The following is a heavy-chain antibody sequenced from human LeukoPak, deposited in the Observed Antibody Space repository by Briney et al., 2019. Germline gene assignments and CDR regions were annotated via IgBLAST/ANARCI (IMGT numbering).Heavy chain of an antibody. CDR2: IRYDGNDK. J-gene: IGHJ4*02. V-gene: IGHV3-30*02. CDR1: GFTFSYYG. D-gene: IGHD2-2*01. Sequence: GGSLRLSCVASGFTFSYYGMHWVRQAPGKGLEWVAFIRYDGNDKYYAESVKGRFTISRDTSRNTLYLQMNSLRAEDTAVYYCAKDRNPYCSSTSCYPSGWGQGTLVTVSS. CDR3: AKDRNPYCSSTSCYPSG.